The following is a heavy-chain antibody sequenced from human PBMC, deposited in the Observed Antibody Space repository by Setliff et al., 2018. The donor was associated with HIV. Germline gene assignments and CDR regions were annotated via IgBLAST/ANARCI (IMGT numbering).Heavy chain of an antibody. CDR3: ARRDHYYYYMDV. CDR1: GGSFTDIGGSFTDYY. Sequence: SETLSLTCAVFGGSFTDIGGSFTDYYWIWIRQPPGKGLEWIGEINHSGSTHYNPSLKSRFTISVDTSKNQFSLRLNSVTAADTAVYYCARRDHYYYYMDVWGKGTTVTVSS. D-gene: IGHD2-21*02. J-gene: IGHJ6*03. V-gene: IGHV4-34*01. CDR2: INHSGST.